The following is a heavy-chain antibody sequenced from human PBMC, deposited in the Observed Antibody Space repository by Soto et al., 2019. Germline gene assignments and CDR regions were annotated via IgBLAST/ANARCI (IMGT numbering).Heavy chain of an antibody. D-gene: IGHD2-21*01. J-gene: IGHJ4*02. CDR1: GGSFSGYY. CDR2: INHSGRT. Sequence: SETLSLTXAVYGGSFSGYYWSWIRLPPGKGLEWIGEINHSGRTNENPSLKGRVTISVDTSKNQFSLKLRSVTAADTAVYYCAGGIPIQEGAPDKYYFDSWGQGTQVTVSS. CDR3: AGGIPIQEGAPDKYYFDS. V-gene: IGHV4-34*01.